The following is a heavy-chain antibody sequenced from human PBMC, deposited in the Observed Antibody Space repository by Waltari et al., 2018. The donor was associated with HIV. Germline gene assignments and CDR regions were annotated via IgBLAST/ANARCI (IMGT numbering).Heavy chain of an antibody. Sequence: QVQLVQSGAEVKKPGASVKVSCKASAYTFTGYYIHWVRQAPGQGLEWMGWINPNMGGTNYAQKSQGRVTMTRDTSISTAYMELRRLRSDDTAVYYCATTGNNFHYGMDVWGQGTTVTVSS. V-gene: IGHV1-2*02. D-gene: IGHD1-1*01. CDR2: INPNMGGT. CDR1: AYTFTGYY. CDR3: ATTGNNFHYGMDV. J-gene: IGHJ6*02.